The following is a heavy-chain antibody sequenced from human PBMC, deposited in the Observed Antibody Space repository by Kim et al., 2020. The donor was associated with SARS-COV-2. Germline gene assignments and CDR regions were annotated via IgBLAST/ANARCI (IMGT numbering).Heavy chain of an antibody. J-gene: IGHJ4*02. Sequence: NYNPSLKSRVTISVDTSKNQFSLKLSSVTAADTAVYYCARYGGEAAVFDYWGQGTLVTVSS. CDR3: ARYGGEAAVFDY. D-gene: IGHD2-21*01. V-gene: IGHV4-4*09.